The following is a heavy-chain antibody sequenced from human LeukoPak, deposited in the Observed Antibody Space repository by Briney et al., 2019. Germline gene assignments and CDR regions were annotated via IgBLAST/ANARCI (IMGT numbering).Heavy chain of an antibody. J-gene: IGHJ4*02. CDR2: INPSGGIT. V-gene: IGHV1-46*01. CDR1: GYSFTTYY. CDR3: ARGYYYDSSAGPSEY. D-gene: IGHD3-22*01. Sequence: ASVKVSCKASGYSFTTYYMHWVRQAPGQGLEWMGIINPSGGITGYAQKFQGRVTMARDTSTSTVYMELSSLRSEDTAVYYCARGYYYDSSAGPSEYWGRGTLVTVSS.